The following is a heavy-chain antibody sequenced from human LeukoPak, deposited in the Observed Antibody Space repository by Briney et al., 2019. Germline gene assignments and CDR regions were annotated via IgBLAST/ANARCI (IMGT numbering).Heavy chain of an antibody. CDR1: GFTISSYW. J-gene: IGHJ3*02. V-gene: IGHV3-7*01. CDR2: IKEDGSEK. Sequence: GGSLRLSCVASGFTISSYWMTWVRQAPGKGLEWVGNIKEDGSEKNYADSVNGRFTTSRDNAKNSLYLQMNSLRAEDTAVYYCAGQQLVPDAFDIWGQGTMVTVSS. D-gene: IGHD6-13*01. CDR3: AGQQLVPDAFDI.